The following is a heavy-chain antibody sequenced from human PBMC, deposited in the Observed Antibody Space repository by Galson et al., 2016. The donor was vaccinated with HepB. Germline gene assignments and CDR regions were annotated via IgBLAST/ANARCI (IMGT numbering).Heavy chain of an antibody. Sequence: SLRLSCAASGFTFSSYAMNWVRQAPGKGLEWVSAISGTGGSTYYGDSVKGRFTISRDNSKNTLYLQMNSLRAEDTAVYYCAKGNEESNSGSSWHNWFDPWGQGTLVTVSS. CDR1: GFTFSSYA. CDR2: ISGTGGST. V-gene: IGHV3-23*01. J-gene: IGHJ5*02. D-gene: IGHD6-13*01. CDR3: AKGNEESNSGSSWHNWFDP.